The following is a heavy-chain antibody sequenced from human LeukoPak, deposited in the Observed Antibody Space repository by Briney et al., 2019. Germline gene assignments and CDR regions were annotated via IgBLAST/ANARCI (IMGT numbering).Heavy chain of an antibody. CDR1: GFTFDDYG. D-gene: IGHD3-22*01. Sequence: GGSLRLSCAASGFTFDDYGMSWVRQAPGKGLGWVSGINWNGGSTGYADSVKGRFTISRDNAKNSLYLQMNSLRAEDTALYYCARAKYYYDSSGYCDWGQGTLVTVSS. J-gene: IGHJ4*02. CDR2: INWNGGST. V-gene: IGHV3-20*04. CDR3: ARAKYYYDSSGYCD.